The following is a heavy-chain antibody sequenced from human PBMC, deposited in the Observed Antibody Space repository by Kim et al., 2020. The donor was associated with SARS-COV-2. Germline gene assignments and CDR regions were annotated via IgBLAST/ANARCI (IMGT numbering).Heavy chain of an antibody. Sequence: GGSLRLSCAASGFTFSSYWMSWVRKAPGKGLEWVANIKQDGSEKYYVDSVKGRFTISRDNAKNSLYLQMNSLRAEDTAVYYCANYYYDSSGYYHRWGQGTLVTVSS. CDR3: ANYYYDSSGYYHR. CDR2: IKQDGSEK. D-gene: IGHD3-22*01. V-gene: IGHV3-7*01. J-gene: IGHJ4*02. CDR1: GFTFSSYW.